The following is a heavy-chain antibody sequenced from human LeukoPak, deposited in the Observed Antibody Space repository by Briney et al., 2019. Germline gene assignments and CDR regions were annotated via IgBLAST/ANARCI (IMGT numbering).Heavy chain of an antibody. CDR2: ISAYNGNT. CDR3: ARDAGYSSSAYMDV. CDR1: GGTFSSYA. D-gene: IGHD6-13*01. J-gene: IGHJ6*03. V-gene: IGHV1-18*01. Sequence: AASVKVSCKASGGTFSSYAISWVRQAPGQELEWMGWISAYNGNTNYAQKFQGRVTLTTDTPTNTAYMEVRSLRSDDTAVYYCARDAGYSSSAYMDVWGKGTTVTISS.